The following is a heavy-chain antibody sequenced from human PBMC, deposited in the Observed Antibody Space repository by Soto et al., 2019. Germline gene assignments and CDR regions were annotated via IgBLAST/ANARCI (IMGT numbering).Heavy chain of an antibody. J-gene: IGHJ3*02. CDR3: AKENSGYARPYAFDI. V-gene: IGHV3-30*18. CDR2: ISYDGSNK. Sequence: GGSLRLSCAASGFTFSSYGMHWVRQAPGKGLEWVAVISYDGSNKYYADSVKGRFTISRDNSKNTLYLQMNSLRAEDTAVYYCAKENSGYARPYAFDIWGQGKRFTVS. D-gene: IGHD5-12*01. CDR1: GFTFSSYG.